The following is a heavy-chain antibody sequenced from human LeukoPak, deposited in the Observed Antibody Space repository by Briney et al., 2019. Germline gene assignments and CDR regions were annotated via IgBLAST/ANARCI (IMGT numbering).Heavy chain of an antibody. D-gene: IGHD1-26*01. V-gene: IGHV3-48*04. CDR3: ARVKWELPGSLDY. CDR1: GFTFRSYS. CDR2: ISSSGSTI. Sequence: GGSLRLSCAASGFTFRSYSMNWVRQAPGKGLEWVSYISSSGSTIYYVDSVKGRFTISRDNAKNSLYLQMNSLRAEDTAVYYCARVKWELPGSLDYWGQGTLVTVSS. J-gene: IGHJ4*02.